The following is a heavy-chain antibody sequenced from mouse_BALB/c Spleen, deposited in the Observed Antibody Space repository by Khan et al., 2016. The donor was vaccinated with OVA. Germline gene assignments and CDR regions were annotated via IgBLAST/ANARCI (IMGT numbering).Heavy chain of an antibody. D-gene: IGHD1-1*01. Sequence: EVKLEESGPGLVNPSQSLSLTCTVTGYSITSDYAWNWIRQFPGNKLEWMGYINYSGSTNYNPALKSRISITRDTSKNQFFLQLNSVTTEDTATYYCARDVARYNYAMDYWGQGTSVTVSS. CDR3: ARDVARYNYAMDY. CDR1: GYSITSDYA. J-gene: IGHJ4*01. V-gene: IGHV3-2*02. CDR2: INYSGST.